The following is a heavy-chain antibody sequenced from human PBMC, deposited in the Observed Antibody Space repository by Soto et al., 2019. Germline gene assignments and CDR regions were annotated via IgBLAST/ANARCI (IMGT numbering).Heavy chain of an antibody. V-gene: IGHV3-21*06. CDR3: ARRAVTTYHFFDY. J-gene: IGHJ4*02. CDR1: GFTFSSFD. Sequence: PGGSLRLSCATSGFTFSSFDMDWVRQAPGKGLEWVSSIHRASTYIYYADSVRGRFTISRDNAKSSLYLQMNSLTVEDTAVYYCARRAVTTYHFFDYWGQGALVTVSS. D-gene: IGHD4-17*01. CDR2: IHRASTYI.